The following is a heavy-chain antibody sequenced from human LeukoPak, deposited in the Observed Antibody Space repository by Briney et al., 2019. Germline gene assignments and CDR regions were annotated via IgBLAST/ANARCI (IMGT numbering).Heavy chain of an antibody. J-gene: IGHJ4*02. CDR3: ARDLAVLRYFDWYDLFDY. CDR1: GYTFTSYG. CDR2: ISAYNGNT. Sequence: ASVKVSCKASGYTFTSYGISWVRQAPGQGLEWMGWISAYNGNTNYAQKLQGRVTMTTDTSTSTAYVELRSLRSDDTAVYYCARDLAVLRYFDWYDLFDYWGQGTLVTVSS. V-gene: IGHV1-18*01. D-gene: IGHD3-9*01.